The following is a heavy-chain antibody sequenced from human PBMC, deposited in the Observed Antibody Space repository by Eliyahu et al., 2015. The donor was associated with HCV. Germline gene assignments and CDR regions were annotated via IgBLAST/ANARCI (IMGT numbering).Heavy chain of an antibody. Sequence: EIELLESGGGLVQPGGSLRLSCAASGFTFSTFPMSWVRQAPGKGLEWVSAISASGDSTYYTNSVKGRFTISRDNSKNTLYLQMNSLRVEDTAVYYCAKRGGSEKEFDYWGQGTLVTVSS. CDR3: AKRGGSEKEFDY. J-gene: IGHJ4*02. CDR1: GFTFSTFP. D-gene: IGHD3-10*01. CDR2: ISASGDST. V-gene: IGHV3-23*01.